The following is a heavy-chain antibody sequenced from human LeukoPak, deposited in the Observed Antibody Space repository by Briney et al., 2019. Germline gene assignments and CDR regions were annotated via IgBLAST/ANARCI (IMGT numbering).Heavy chain of an antibody. CDR3: AKTTITILDAFGI. D-gene: IGHD3-3*01. CDR1: GFTFSSYG. Sequence: GGSLRLSCAASGFTFSSYGMHWVRQAPGKGLEWVAFIRYDGSNKYYADSVKGRFTISRDNSKNTLYLQMNSLRAEDTAVYYCAKTTITILDAFGIWGQGTMVTVSS. J-gene: IGHJ3*02. V-gene: IGHV3-30*02. CDR2: IRYDGSNK.